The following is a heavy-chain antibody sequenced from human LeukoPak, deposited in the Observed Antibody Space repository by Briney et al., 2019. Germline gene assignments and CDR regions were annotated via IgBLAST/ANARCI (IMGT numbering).Heavy chain of an antibody. CDR2: ISYDGSNK. CDR3: ARALDYYDSSGYYFDY. V-gene: IGHV3-30-3*01. J-gene: IGHJ4*02. Sequence: GGSLRLSCAASGFTFSSYAMHWVRQAPGKGLEWVAVISYDGSNKYYADSVKGRFTISRDNSKNTLYLQMNSLRAEDTAVYYCARALDYYDSSGYYFDYWGQGTLVTVSS. D-gene: IGHD3-22*01. CDR1: GFTFSSYA.